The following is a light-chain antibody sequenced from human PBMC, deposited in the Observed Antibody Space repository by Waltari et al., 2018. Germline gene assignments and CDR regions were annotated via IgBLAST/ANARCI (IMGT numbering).Light chain of an antibody. CDR2: VES. CDR3: LQHNSYPRA. J-gene: IGKJ1*01. CDR1: QGIRND. Sequence: DIQMTQSPSSLSASVGDTVTITCRASQGIRNDLDWFQQKPGKAPKRLIYVESSLESGVPSRFSGSGSGTEFTLTISSLQPEDVATYYCLQHNSYPRAFGQGTRVEVK. V-gene: IGKV1-17*01.